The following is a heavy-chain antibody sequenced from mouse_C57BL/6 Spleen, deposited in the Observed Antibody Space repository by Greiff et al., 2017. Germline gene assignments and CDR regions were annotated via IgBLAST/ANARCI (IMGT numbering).Heavy chain of an antibody. CDR1: GYSITSGYY. D-gene: IGHD1-2*01. Sequence: DVKLQESGPGLVKPSQSLSLTCSVTGYSITSGYYWNWIRQFPGNKLEWMGYISYDGSNNYNPSLKNRISITRDTSKNQFFLKLNSVTTEDTATYYCARDYDGAWFAYWGQGTLVTVSA. J-gene: IGHJ3*01. V-gene: IGHV3-6*01. CDR3: ARDYDGAWFAY. CDR2: ISYDGSN.